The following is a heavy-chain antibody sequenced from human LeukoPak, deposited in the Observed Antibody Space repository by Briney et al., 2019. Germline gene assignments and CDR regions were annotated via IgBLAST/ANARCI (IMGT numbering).Heavy chain of an antibody. CDR2: IIPIFGTA. CDR3: ARDLAAAGPAFDY. Sequence: SVKVSRKASGGTFSSYAISWVRQAPGQGLEWMGRIIPIFGTANYAQKFQGRVTITTDESTSTAYMELSSLRSEDTAVYYCARDLAAAGPAFDYWGQGTLVTVSS. D-gene: IGHD6-13*01. J-gene: IGHJ4*02. CDR1: GGTFSSYA. V-gene: IGHV1-69*05.